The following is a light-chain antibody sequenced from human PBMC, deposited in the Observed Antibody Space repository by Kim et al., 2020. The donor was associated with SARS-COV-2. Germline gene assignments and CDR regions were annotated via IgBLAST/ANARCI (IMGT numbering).Light chain of an antibody. CDR2: DAS. Sequence: DIQMTQSPSSLSASVGDRVSITCRASQSISSCLAWHQQKPGKAPTLLIHDASTLESGVPSRFVGSGFGTEFTLTISSLQPDDFATYYCQQYDSYSWTFGQGTKVDIK. V-gene: IGKV1-5*01. CDR3: QQYDSYSWT. J-gene: IGKJ1*01. CDR1: QSISSC.